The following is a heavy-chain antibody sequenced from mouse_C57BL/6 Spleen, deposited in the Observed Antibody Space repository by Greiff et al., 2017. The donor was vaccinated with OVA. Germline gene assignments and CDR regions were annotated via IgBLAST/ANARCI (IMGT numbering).Heavy chain of an antibody. CDR3: ARWIGFGSRNYFDY. D-gene: IGHD2-14*01. Sequence: QVQLQQPGTELVKPGASVKLSCKASGYTFTSYWMHWVKQRPGQGLEWIGNINPSNGGTNYNEKFKSKATLTVDKSSSTAYMQLSSLTSEDSAVDYCARWIGFGSRNYFDYWGQGTTLTVSS. J-gene: IGHJ2*01. V-gene: IGHV1-53*01. CDR2: INPSNGGT. CDR1: GYTFTSYW.